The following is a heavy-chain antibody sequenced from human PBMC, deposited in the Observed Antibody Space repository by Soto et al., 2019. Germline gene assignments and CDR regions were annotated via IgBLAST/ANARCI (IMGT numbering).Heavy chain of an antibody. J-gene: IGHJ6*02. CDR2: IKSKTDGGTT. Sequence: GGSLRLSCAASGFTFSNAWMNWVRQAPGKGLEWVGRIKSKTDGGTTDYAAPVKGRFTISRDDSKNTLYLQMNSLKTEDTAVYYCTTSEGRITIVGVVIESSYYGMDVWGQGTTVTVSS. CDR3: TTSEGRITIVGVVIESSYYGMDV. CDR1: GFTFSNAW. V-gene: IGHV3-15*07. D-gene: IGHD3-3*01.